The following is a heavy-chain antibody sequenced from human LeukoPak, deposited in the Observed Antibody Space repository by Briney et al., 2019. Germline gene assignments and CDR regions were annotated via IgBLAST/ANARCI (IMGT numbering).Heavy chain of an antibody. CDR3: ATTGYSSGWYFDY. D-gene: IGHD6-19*01. Sequence: PGRSLRLSCAASGLTFSSYGMHWVRQAPGKGLEWVAVIWYDGSNKYYADSVKGRFTISRDNSKNTLYLQMNSLRAEDTAVYYCATTGYSSGWYFDYWGQGTLVTVSS. CDR2: IWYDGSNK. V-gene: IGHV3-33*01. J-gene: IGHJ4*02. CDR1: GLTFSSYG.